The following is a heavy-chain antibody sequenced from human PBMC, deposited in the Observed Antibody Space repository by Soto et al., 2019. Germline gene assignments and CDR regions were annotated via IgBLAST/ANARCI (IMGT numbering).Heavy chain of an antibody. CDR3: VKGSGKQLWYKAPGHS. Sequence: PGGSLRLCCAASGFTFSNYGMHWVRQAPGKGLEWVAVISFDGSNKYYADSVKGRFTISRDNSKNTLYLQMHSLRAEDTAVYYCVKGSGKQLWYKAPGHSWGQGSLVTVSS. D-gene: IGHD2-21*01. J-gene: IGHJ4*02. CDR2: ISFDGSNK. CDR1: GFTFSNYG. V-gene: IGHV3-30*18.